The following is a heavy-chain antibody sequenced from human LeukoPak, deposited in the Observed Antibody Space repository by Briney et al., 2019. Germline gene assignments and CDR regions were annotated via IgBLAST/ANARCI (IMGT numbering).Heavy chain of an antibody. CDR1: GFTFSSYA. V-gene: IGHV3-23*01. J-gene: IGHJ3*02. CDR2: ISGSGGST. CDR3: AKDSIFGVVIIQGDALDI. D-gene: IGHD3-3*01. Sequence: GGSLRLSCAASGFTFSSYAMSWVRQAPGKGLEWVSAISGSGGSTYYADSVKGRFTISRDNSKNTLYLQMNSLRAEDTAVYYCAKDSIFGVVIIQGDALDIWGQGPMVTVSS.